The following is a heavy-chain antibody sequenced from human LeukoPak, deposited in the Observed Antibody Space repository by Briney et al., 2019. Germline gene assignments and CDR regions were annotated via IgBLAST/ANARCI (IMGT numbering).Heavy chain of an antibody. CDR2: IYSGGST. CDR3: ARDYYDSSGYGARDAFDI. J-gene: IGHJ3*02. Sequence: GGSLRLSCAASGFTVSSNYMSWVRQAPGKGLEWVSVIYSGGSTYYADSVKGRFTISRDNSKNTLYLQMNSLRAEDTAVYYCARDYYDSSGYGARDAFDIWGQGTMVTVSS. V-gene: IGHV3-66*01. CDR1: GFTVSSNY. D-gene: IGHD3-22*01.